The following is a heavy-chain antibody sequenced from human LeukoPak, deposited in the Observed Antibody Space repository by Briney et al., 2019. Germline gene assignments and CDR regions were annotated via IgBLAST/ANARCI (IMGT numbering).Heavy chain of an antibody. CDR2: IIPIFGTA. Sequence: SVKVSCKASGGTFSSYAISWVRQAPGQGLEWMGRIIPIFGTANCAQKFQGRVTITTDESTSTAYMELSSLRSEDTAVYYCASVNWGSSAYFDYWGQGTLVTVSS. V-gene: IGHV1-69*05. CDR1: GGTFSSYA. J-gene: IGHJ4*02. D-gene: IGHD7-27*01. CDR3: ASVNWGSSAYFDY.